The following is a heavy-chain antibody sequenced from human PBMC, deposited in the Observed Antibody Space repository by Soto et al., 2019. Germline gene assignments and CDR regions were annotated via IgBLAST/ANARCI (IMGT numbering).Heavy chain of an antibody. CDR2: IYSGGST. V-gene: IGHV3-53*01. J-gene: IGHJ3*01. CDR3: AKDSVSYNGIYDAFDV. D-gene: IGHD1-26*01. CDR1: GFTVSSNY. Sequence: PGGSLRLSCAASGFTVSSNYMSWVRQAPGKGLEWVSVIYSGGSTYYADSVKGRFTISRDNSRNTLYLQMDNLRVEDTAIYFCAKDSVSYNGIYDAFDVWGQGTVVTVSS.